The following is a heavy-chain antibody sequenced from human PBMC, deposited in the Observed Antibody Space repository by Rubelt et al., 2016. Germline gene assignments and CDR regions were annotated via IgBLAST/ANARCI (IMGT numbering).Heavy chain of an antibody. CDR1: GFTFSSYG. D-gene: IGHD6-19*01. Sequence: QVQLVESGGGVVQPGRSLRLSCAASGFTFSSYGMHWVRQAPGKGLEWVAVIWYDGSNKYYADSVKGRFTISRDNSKNTLYLQMNSLRAEDTAVYYCARDQILTAVAGRAQPDYWGQGTLVTVSS. J-gene: IGHJ4*02. CDR3: ARDQILTAVAGRAQPDY. CDR2: IWYDGSNK. V-gene: IGHV3-33*01.